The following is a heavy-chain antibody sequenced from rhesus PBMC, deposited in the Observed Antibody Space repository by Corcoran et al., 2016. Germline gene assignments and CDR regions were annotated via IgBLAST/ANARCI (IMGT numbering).Heavy chain of an antibody. V-gene: IGHV1-180*01. CDR3: TRAPAAGGFDY. CDR2: ISPYNGTK. Sequence: QVQLVQSGAEIKQPGASVKLSCKASGYSFTNYYIHWVRQAPGQGLEWRGVISPYNGTKADATNYQGKVTITTDTSTTTGYMELSSLRSEDTAVYYCTRAPAAGGFDYWGQGVPVTVSS. D-gene: IGHD6-25*01. CDR1: GYSFTNYY. J-gene: IGHJ4*01.